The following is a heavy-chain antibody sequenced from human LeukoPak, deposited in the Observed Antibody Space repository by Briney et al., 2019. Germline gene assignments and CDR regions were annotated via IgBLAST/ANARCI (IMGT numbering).Heavy chain of an antibody. D-gene: IGHD3-16*01. Sequence: SETLSLTCTVSGGSISSGGYYWSWIRQHPGKGLEWIGYIYYSGSTYYNPSLKSRVTISVDTSKNQFSLKLSSVTAADTAVYYCAREFGSYYYYGMDVWGQGTTVTVSS. CDR1: GGSISSGGYY. J-gene: IGHJ6*02. V-gene: IGHV4-31*03. CDR2: IYYSGST. CDR3: AREFGSYYYYGMDV.